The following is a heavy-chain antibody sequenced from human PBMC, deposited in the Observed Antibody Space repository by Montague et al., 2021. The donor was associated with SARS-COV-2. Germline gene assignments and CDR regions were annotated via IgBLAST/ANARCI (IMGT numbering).Heavy chain of an antibody. J-gene: IGHJ4*02. CDR3: ARSTGHFDY. V-gene: IGHV3-48*02. D-gene: IGHD7-27*01. CDR2: ITGTSSLV. CDR1: GFTFSIYS. Sequence: SLRLSCAASGFTFSIYSMNWVRQAPGKGLEWVSYITGTSSLVHYSDSVKGRFTISRDNAQNSLYLQMNSLRDEDTAVHYCARSTGHFDYWGLGTLVTVSS.